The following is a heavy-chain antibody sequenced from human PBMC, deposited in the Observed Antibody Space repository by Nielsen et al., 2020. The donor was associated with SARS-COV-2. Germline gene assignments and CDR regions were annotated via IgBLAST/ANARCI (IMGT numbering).Heavy chain of an antibody. D-gene: IGHD6-13*01. Sequence: ASVKVSCKVSGYTLTELSMHWVRQAPGKGLEWMGGFDPEDGETIYAQKFQGRVTMTEDTSTDTAYMELSSLRSEDTAVYYCATDAAAGTGYYFDYWGQGILVTVSS. CDR2: FDPEDGET. CDR1: GYTLTELS. V-gene: IGHV1-24*01. J-gene: IGHJ4*02. CDR3: ATDAAAGTGYYFDY.